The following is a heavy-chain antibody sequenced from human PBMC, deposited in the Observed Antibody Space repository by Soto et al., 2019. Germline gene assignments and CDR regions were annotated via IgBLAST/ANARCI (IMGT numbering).Heavy chain of an antibody. J-gene: IGHJ3*01. CDR1: GFTFSSSE. CDR2: IHCSGQPI. V-gene: IGHV3-48*03. Sequence: EVQLVESGGGLVQPGGSLRLSCAVSGFTFSSSEMYWVRQAPGKGLEWISYIHCSGQPIFYADSVKGRFTISRDNDNNSLFLQMNSLRAEDTAVYYCARRASRWGQGTMVTVSS. CDR3: ARRASR. D-gene: IGHD1-26*01.